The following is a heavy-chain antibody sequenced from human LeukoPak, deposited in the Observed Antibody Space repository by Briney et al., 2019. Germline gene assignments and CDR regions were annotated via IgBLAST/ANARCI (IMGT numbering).Heavy chain of an antibody. V-gene: IGHV1-2*02. CDR2: INPNSGGT. Sequence: ASVKVSCKASGYTFTGYYMHWVRQAPGQGLEWMGWINPNSGGTNYAQKFQGRVTMTRDTSISTAYMELSSLRSEDTAVYYCATAPWVRGGPSHWFDPWGQGTLVTVSS. D-gene: IGHD3-10*01. CDR3: ATAPWVRGGPSHWFDP. CDR1: GYTFTGYY. J-gene: IGHJ5*02.